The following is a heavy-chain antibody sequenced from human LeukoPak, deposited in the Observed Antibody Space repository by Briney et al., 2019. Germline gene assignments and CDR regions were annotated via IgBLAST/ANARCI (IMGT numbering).Heavy chain of an antibody. CDR3: ARSPNCGGDCF. Sequence: PGGSLRLSCAASGFTFSTYCMHWVRQAPGKGLVWVSRINNDGSVTSYADSVKGRFTISRDNAKNTLFLQMNSLRAEDTAVYYCARSPNCGGDCFWGQGTLVTVSS. CDR2: INNDGSVT. D-gene: IGHD2-21*02. J-gene: IGHJ4*02. V-gene: IGHV3-74*01. CDR1: GFTFSTYC.